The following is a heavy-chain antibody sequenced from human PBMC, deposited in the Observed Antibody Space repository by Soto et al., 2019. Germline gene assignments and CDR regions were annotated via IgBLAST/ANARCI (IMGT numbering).Heavy chain of an antibody. V-gene: IGHV3-74*01. CDR3: ARDEGFGEWKGGFDY. CDR1: GFTFSSYW. J-gene: IGHJ4*02. Sequence: EVQLVESGGGLVQPGGSLRLSCAASGFTFSSYWMHWVRQAPGKGLVWVSSINRDGSSAYYADSVKGRITISRDNGKNTLYLQKHSQRAEDTAVYYCARDEGFGEWKGGFDYWGQGTLVSVSS. D-gene: IGHD3-10*01. CDR2: INRDGSSA.